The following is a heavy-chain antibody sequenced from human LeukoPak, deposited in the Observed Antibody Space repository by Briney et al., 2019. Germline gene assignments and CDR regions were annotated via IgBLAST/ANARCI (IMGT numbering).Heavy chain of an antibody. CDR2: ISSSSSYI. J-gene: IGHJ4*02. CDR1: GFTFSSYS. D-gene: IGHD3-9*01. V-gene: IGHV3-21*01. CDR3: RVLRYFDWIYFDY. Sequence: PGGSLRLSCAASGFTFSSYSMNWVRQAPGKGLEWVSSISSSSSYIYYADSVKGRFTISRDNAKNSLYLQMNSLRAEDTAVYYCRVLRYFDWIYFDYWGQGTLVAVSS.